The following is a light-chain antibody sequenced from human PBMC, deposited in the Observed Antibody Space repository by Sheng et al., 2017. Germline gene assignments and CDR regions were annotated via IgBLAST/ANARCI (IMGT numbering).Light chain of an antibody. CDR3: CSYTNTFLYV. CDR2: DVS. Sequence: QSALTQPASVSGSPGQSITISCTGTSSDVGGYNYVSWYQQHPGKAPKLMIYDVSNRPSGVSNRFSGSKSGNTASLTISGLQAEDEADYYCCSYTNTFLYVFGIGTAVTVL. CDR1: SSDVGGYNY. J-gene: IGLJ1*01. V-gene: IGLV2-14*03.